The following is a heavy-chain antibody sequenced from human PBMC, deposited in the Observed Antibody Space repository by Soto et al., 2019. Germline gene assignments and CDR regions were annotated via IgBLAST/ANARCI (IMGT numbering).Heavy chain of an antibody. CDR2: IYHSGST. CDR1: GGSISSGGYS. V-gene: IGHV4-30-2*01. J-gene: IGHJ4*02. D-gene: IGHD3-22*01. CDR3: ARGGVDYYDSSGYYFSPYYFDY. Sequence: SETLSLTCAVSGGSISSGGYSWSWIRQPPGKGLEWIGYIYHSGSTYYNPSLKSRVTISVDRSKNQFSLKLSSVTAADTAVYYCARGGVDYYDSSGYYFSPYYFDYWGQGTLVKSPQ.